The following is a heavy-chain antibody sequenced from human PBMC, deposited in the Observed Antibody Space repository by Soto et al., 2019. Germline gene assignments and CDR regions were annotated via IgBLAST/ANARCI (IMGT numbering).Heavy chain of an antibody. CDR3: ARGGYYDNNWGKLRHYGLDV. CDR2: ISPYNDYT. D-gene: IGHD3-16*01. Sequence: QVQLVQSAAEVKKPGASVKVSCKASGYTFIRYGITWVRQAPGQGPEWMGWISPYNDYTIYAQKVQGRVTMTTDTSTRTVYMELRSLTSDDTAVYYCARGGYYDNNWGKLRHYGLDVWGQGTSVTVSS. CDR1: GYTFIRYG. J-gene: IGHJ6*02. V-gene: IGHV1-18*01.